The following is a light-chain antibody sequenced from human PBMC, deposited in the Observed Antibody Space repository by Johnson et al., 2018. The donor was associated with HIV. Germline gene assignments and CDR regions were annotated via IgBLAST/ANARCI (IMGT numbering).Light chain of an antibody. CDR2: DNH. V-gene: IGLV1-51*02. CDR1: SSNIGNNY. CDR3: GTWASNLSAGV. J-gene: IGLJ1*01. Sequence: QSVLTQPPSVSAAPGQKVTISCSGSSSNIGNNYVSWYQQLPGTAPKLLIYDNHKRPSGIPDRFSGAKSGTSATLGITGLQNGDEADNYFGTWASNLSAGVLETVTKVTVL.